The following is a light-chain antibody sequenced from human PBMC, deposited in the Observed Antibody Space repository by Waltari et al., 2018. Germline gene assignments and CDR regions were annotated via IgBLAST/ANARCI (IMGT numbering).Light chain of an antibody. V-gene: IGLV2-14*01. Sequence: QSALTQPASVSGSPGQSITISCTGTSDDVGAYNYVSWYQQHPGKAPKLLISDVSGRPSGVSKRFSGSTSCNTGSLTISGLQSEDEADDYCCSLTTSTSLDYVFGTGTKVTVL. CDR1: SDDVGAYNY. J-gene: IGLJ1*01. CDR3: CSLTTSTSLDYV. CDR2: DVS.